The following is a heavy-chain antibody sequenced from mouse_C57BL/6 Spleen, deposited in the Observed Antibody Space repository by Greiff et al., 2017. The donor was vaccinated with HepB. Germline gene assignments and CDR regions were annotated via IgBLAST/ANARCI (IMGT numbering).Heavy chain of an antibody. CDR3: VREGWLLWYFDV. J-gene: IGHJ1*03. Sequence: EVQGVESGGGLVQPKGSLKLSCAASGFTFNTYAMHWVRQAPGKGLEWVARIRSKSSNYATYYADSVKDRFTISRDDSQSMLYLQMNNLKTEDTAMYYCVREGWLLWYFDVWGTGTTVTVSS. CDR2: IRSKSSNYAT. CDR1: GFTFNTYA. V-gene: IGHV10-3*01. D-gene: IGHD2-3*01.